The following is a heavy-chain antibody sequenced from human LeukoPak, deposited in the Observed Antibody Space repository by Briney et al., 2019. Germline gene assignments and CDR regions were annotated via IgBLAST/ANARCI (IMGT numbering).Heavy chain of an antibody. CDR3: ARENGGKRITMIVVDV. CDR1: GGSISSYY. Sequence: SETLSLTCTVSGGSISSYYWSWIRQPAGKGLEWIGRIYTSGSTNYNPSLKSRVTTSVDTSKNQFSLKLSSVTAADTAVYYCARENGGKRITMIVVDVWGQGTLVTVSS. V-gene: IGHV4-4*07. CDR2: IYTSGST. J-gene: IGHJ4*02. D-gene: IGHD3-22*01.